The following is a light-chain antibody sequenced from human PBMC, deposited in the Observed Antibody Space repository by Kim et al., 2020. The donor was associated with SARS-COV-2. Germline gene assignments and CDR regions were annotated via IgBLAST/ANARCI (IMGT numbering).Light chain of an antibody. V-gene: IGKV4-1*01. CDR2: WAS. J-gene: IGKJ4*01. CDR3: QQYYSISLT. CDR1: QSVLYSSNNLNY. Sequence: DIVMTQSPDSLAVSLGERATINCKSSQSVLYSSNNLNYLAWYQQKPGQPPKLLIYWASTRESGVPDRFSGSGSGTDFTLTISSLQAEDVAVYYCQQYYSISLTFGGGTKLEI.